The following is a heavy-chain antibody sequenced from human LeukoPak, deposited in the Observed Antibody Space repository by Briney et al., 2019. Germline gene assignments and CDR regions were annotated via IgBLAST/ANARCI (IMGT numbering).Heavy chain of an antibody. V-gene: IGHV3-23*01. Sequence: GGSLRLSCTASGFAFGSYAMYWVRQAPGKGLEWVSGIFGSGGSAHYADSVKGRFTISRDNSKNTVYLEMNSVGVEDTAVYYCAKTTVGYSSGRFPGWPADYWGQGTLVTVSS. J-gene: IGHJ4*02. CDR1: GFAFGSYA. D-gene: IGHD2-15*01. CDR3: AKTTVGYSSGRFPGWPADY. CDR2: IFGSGGSA.